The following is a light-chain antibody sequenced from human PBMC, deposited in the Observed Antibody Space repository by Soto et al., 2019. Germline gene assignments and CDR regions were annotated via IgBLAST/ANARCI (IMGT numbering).Light chain of an antibody. CDR3: SSYTGSSTYVV. Sequence: QSARTQPASVSGSPGQSITISCTGTSSDVGGYNYVSWYQQHPGKAPKLMIYDVSNRPSGVSNRFSGSKSGNTASLTISGLQAEDEADYYCSSYTGSSTYVVFGGGPKLTVL. J-gene: IGLJ2*01. CDR1: SSDVGGYNY. CDR2: DVS. V-gene: IGLV2-14*01.